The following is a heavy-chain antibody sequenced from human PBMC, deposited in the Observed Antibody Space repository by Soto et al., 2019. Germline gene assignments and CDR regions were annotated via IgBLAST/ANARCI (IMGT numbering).Heavy chain of an antibody. J-gene: IGHJ4*02. CDR3: AKARRGSSSGNDY. V-gene: IGHV3-9*01. Sequence: EVQLVESGGGLVQPGRSLRLSCAASGFTFDDYAMHWVRQAPGKGLEWVSGISWNSGSIGYADSVKGRFTISRDNAKNSRYLQMDTLRAEDTALYYCAKARRGSSSGNDYWGQGTLVTVSS. CDR1: GFTFDDYA. CDR2: ISWNSGSI. D-gene: IGHD6-6*01.